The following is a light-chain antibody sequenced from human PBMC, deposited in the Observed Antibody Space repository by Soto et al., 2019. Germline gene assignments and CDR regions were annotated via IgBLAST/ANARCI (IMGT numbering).Light chain of an antibody. J-gene: IGLJ1*01. CDR1: SSNIGNNR. V-gene: IGLV2-18*02. CDR2: EVN. Sequence: HSVLTQPPSGSAAPGQKVTISCSGSSSNIGNNRVSWYQQPPGTAPKLIIYEVNNRPSGVPDRFSGSKSGNTASLIISGLQAEDEADYYCNSFTTSNTYVFGTGTKVTV. CDR3: NSFTTSNTYV.